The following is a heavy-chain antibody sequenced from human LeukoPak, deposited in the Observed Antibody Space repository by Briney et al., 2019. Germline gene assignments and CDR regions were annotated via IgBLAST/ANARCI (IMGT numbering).Heavy chain of an antibody. CDR1: GGSISSYY. Sequence: SETLSLTCTVSGGSISSYYWSWIRQPPGKGLEWNGYIYYSGSTNYNPSLKSRVTISVDTSKNQFSLKLSSVTAADTAVYYCAREAVEGYCCGGSCYWYFDLWGRGTLVTVSS. D-gene: IGHD2-15*01. CDR3: AREAVEGYCCGGSCYWYFDL. V-gene: IGHV4-59*01. J-gene: IGHJ2*01. CDR2: IYYSGST.